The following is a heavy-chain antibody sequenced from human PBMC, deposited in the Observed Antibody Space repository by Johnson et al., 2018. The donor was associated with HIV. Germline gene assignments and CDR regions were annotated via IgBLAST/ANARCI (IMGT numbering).Heavy chain of an antibody. V-gene: IGHV3-66*01. CDR2: IYSGGST. J-gene: IGHJ3*02. CDR1: GFTVSSNY. D-gene: IGHD3-3*01. CDR3: ARDRVPDALDI. Sequence: VQLVESGGGLIQPGGSLRLSCAASGFTVSSNYMSWVRQAPGQGLEWVSFIYSGGSTYYADSVQGRFTISRDNSKNTLDLQMNSLGAEDTAVYDCARDRVPDALDIWGQGTMVTVSS.